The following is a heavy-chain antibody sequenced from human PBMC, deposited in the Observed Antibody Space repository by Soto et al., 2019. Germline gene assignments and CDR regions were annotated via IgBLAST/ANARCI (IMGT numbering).Heavy chain of an antibody. Sequence: GGSLRLSCAGSGFIFSSYAMNWVRQAPGKGLEWVSSISRSSSYIYYADSVRGRFTISRDNAKNTLHLQMNSLRDEDTAVYYCASDLEEADVSSYFEHWGLGTLVTVSS. J-gene: IGHJ4*02. CDR3: ASDLEEADVSSYFEH. CDR1: GFIFSSYA. V-gene: IGHV3-21*01. D-gene: IGHD3-3*01. CDR2: ISRSSSYI.